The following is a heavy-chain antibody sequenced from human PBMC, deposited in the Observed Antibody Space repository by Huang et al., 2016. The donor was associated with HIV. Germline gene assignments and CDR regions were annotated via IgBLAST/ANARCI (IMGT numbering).Heavy chain of an antibody. D-gene: IGHD3-10*01. CDR1: GYSFTSYW. V-gene: IGHV5-51*03. CDR3: ARGGYYYGSGSYWDY. CDR2: IYPGDSDT. Sequence: EVQLVQSGAEVKKPGESLKISCKGSGYSFTSYWLGWVRQMPGKGLAWMGCIYPGDSDTRYSPSCQGKVTISADKAISTAYLQWSGLKASDTAMDYCARGGYYYGSGSYWDYWGQGTLVTVSS. J-gene: IGHJ4*02.